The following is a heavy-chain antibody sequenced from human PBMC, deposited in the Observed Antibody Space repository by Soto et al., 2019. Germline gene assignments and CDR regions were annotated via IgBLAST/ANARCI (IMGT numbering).Heavy chain of an antibody. J-gene: IGHJ4*02. V-gene: IGHV4-30-2*01. CDR1: GGSISSGGYS. Sequence: PSETLSLTCAVSGGSISSGGYSWSWIRQPPGKGLEWIGYIYHSGSTYYNPSLKSRVTISVDRSKNQFSLKLSSVTAADTAVYYCARGSFWSGYLPYYFDYWGQGTLVTVS. CDR2: IYHSGST. CDR3: ARGSFWSGYLPYYFDY. D-gene: IGHD3-3*01.